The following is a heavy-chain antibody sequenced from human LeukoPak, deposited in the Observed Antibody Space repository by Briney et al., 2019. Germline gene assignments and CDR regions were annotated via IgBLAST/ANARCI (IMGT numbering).Heavy chain of an antibody. V-gene: IGHV3-21*01. CDR1: GFTFSSYK. CDR2: ISSSSSYI. CDR3: ARDLMIRLRSTLGAFDI. J-gene: IGHJ3*02. D-gene: IGHD2-2*01. Sequence: GGSLRHSCAASGFTFSSYKMNWVRQAPGKGLEWVSSISSSSSYIYYADSVKGRFTISRDNAKNSLYLQMNSLRAEDTAVYYCARDLMIRLRSTLGAFDIWGQGTMVTVSS.